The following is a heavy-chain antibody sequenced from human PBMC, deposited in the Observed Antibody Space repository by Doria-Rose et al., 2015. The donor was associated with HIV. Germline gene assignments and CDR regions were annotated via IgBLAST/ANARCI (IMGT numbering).Heavy chain of an antibody. CDR2: IYYSGST. D-gene: IGHD2-2*01. V-gene: IGHV4-39*07. Sequence: SISSSSYYWGWIWQPPGKGLEWIGSIYYSGSTYYSPSLKSRVSISVDTSKNQLSLNLTSVTAADTAMYYCARGSWTSNWSFDYCGKGTLVTVSS. CDR1: SISSSSYY. J-gene: IGHJ4*02. CDR3: ARGSWTSNWSFDY.